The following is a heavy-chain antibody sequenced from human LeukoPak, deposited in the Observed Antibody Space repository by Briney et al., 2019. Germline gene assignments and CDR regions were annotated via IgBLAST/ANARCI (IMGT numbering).Heavy chain of an antibody. CDR1: GYTFTSYY. V-gene: IGHV1-46*01. CDR3: ARAGTYYDSSGYYYFDY. J-gene: IGHJ4*02. CDR2: INPSGGST. D-gene: IGHD3-22*01. Sequence: APVKVSCKASGYTFTSYYMHWVRQAPGQGLEWMGIINPSGGSTSYAQKFQGRVTMTRDTSTSTVYMELSSLRSEDTAVYYCARAGTYYDSSGYYYFDYWGQGTLVTVSS.